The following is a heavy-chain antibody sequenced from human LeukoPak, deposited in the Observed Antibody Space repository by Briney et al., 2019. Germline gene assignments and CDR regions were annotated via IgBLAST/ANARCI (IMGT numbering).Heavy chain of an antibody. CDR2: IDSDGSKT. D-gene: IGHD3-22*01. Sequence: GGSLRLSCVASGFTFSSHLMHWVRQVPGKGLVWVSRIDSDGSKTDYADCVKGRFTFSRDNARNTLYLQMNSLRAEDTAVYYCVRLSSGYYGLIDHWGQGTLVTVSS. CDR3: VRLSSGYYGLIDH. J-gene: IGHJ4*02. CDR1: GFTFSSHL. V-gene: IGHV3-74*01.